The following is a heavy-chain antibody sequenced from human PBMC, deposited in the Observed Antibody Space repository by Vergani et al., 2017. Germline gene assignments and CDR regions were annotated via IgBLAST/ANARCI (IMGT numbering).Heavy chain of an antibody. CDR2: ISYSGRT. Sequence: QVQLQESGPGLAKTSQTLSLTCTVSGGSISSSGYYWNWIRQHPGKGLEYIGYISYSGRTFYNPSLKSRVTISVDTSKNQFSLNLSSVTAADTAVYYCTRHWAVVAANNWFDPWGQGTLVTVSS. CDR3: TRHWAVVAANNWFDP. CDR1: GGSISSSGYY. J-gene: IGHJ5*02. D-gene: IGHD2-15*01. V-gene: IGHV4-31*03.